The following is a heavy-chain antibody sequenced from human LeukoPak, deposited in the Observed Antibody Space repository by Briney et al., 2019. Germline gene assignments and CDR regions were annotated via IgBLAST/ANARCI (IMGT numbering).Heavy chain of an antibody. V-gene: IGHV4-39*07. D-gene: IGHD3-22*01. CDR2: INHSGST. CDR1: GGSISSSSYY. J-gene: IGHJ4*02. CDR3: ARGKDDSSGYYYDFDY. Sequence: SETLSLTCTVSGGSISSSSYYWGWIRQPPGKGLEWIGEINHSGSTNYNPSLKSRVTISVDTSKNQFSLKLSSVTAADTAVYYCARGKDDSSGYYYDFDYWGQGTLVTVSS.